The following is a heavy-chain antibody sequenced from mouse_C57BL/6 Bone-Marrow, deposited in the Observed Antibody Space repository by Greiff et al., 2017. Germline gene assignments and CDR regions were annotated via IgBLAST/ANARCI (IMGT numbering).Heavy chain of an antibody. V-gene: IGHV1-54*01. CDR2: INPGSGGT. Sequence: VQLQQSGAELVRPGTSVKVSCKASGYAFTNYLIEWVKQRPGQGLEWIGVINPGSGGTNYNEKFKGKATLTADKSSSTAYMQLSSLTSEDSAVYFCARGGGEYWYFDVWGTGTTVTVSS. CDR1: GYAFTNYL. J-gene: IGHJ1*03. CDR3: ARGGGEYWYFDV.